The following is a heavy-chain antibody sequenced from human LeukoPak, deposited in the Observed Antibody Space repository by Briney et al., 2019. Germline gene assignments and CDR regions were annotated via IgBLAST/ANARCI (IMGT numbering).Heavy chain of an antibody. CDR2: IYNDGSA. CDR3: AKDPGYSSLYDF. Sequence: PGGSLRLSCAASGFSVSDNYMSWVRQAPGKGLEWVSLIYNDGSASYADSVKGRFTISRDNSKNTLYLQMNSLRDEDTAIYYCAKDPGYSSLYDFWGQGTLVTVSS. D-gene: IGHD6-6*01. J-gene: IGHJ4*02. CDR1: GFSVSDNY. V-gene: IGHV3-66*01.